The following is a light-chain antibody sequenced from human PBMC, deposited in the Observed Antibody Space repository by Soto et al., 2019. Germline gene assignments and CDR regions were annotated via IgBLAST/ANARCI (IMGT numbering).Light chain of an antibody. CDR1: SGDVLTYDG. Sequence: QSALTQPASVSASPGQSITISCTGPSGDVLTYDGVSWYQHHPGKAPKLIIYEGNKRPSGVSHRFSGPKSGHMASLTISGLQAEDEADYYCCSYAYTSGWGFGGGTKLTVL. V-gene: IGLV2-23*01. J-gene: IGLJ3*02. CDR3: CSYAYTSGWG. CDR2: EGN.